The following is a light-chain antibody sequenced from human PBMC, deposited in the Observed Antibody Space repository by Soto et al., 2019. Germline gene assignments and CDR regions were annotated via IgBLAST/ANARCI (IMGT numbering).Light chain of an antibody. CDR2: DAS. J-gene: IGKJ2*01. Sequence: EIVLTQSPATLSLSPGERATLSCRASQSVSSYLAWYQQKPGQAPRLLIYDASNRATGIPARFSGGGSGTDFTLTISSREQEDFAVYYCQQRFNWPRFTFGQGTKLEIK. V-gene: IGKV3-11*01. CDR1: QSVSSY. CDR3: QQRFNWPRFT.